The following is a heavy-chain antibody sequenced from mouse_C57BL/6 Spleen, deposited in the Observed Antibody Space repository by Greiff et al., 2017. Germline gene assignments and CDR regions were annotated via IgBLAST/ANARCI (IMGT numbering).Heavy chain of an antibody. CDR1: GFTFTDYY. J-gene: IGHJ2*01. CDR3: ARVYYYGSLYFDD. V-gene: IGHV7-3*01. D-gene: IGHD1-1*01. CDR2: IRNKANGYTT. Sequence: EVMLVESGGGLVQPGGSLSLSCAASGFTFTDYYMSWVRQPPGKALEWLGFIRNKANGYTTEYSASVKGRFTISRDNSQSILYLQMNALRAEDSATYYCARVYYYGSLYFDDWGQGTTLTVSS.